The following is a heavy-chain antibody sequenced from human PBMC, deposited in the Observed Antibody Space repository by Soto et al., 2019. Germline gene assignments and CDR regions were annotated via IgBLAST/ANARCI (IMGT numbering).Heavy chain of an antibody. CDR3: ASLETGIAAPSFDY. CDR2: IIPIFGTA. J-gene: IGHJ4*02. Sequence: QVQLVQSGAEVKKPGSSVKVSCKASGGTFSSYAISWVRQAPGQGLEWMGGIIPIFGTANYAPKFQGRVTITADESTSTAYMDLSSLRSEDTAVYYSASLETGIAAPSFDYWGQGTLVTVSS. D-gene: IGHD6-6*01. V-gene: IGHV1-69*01. CDR1: GGTFSSYA.